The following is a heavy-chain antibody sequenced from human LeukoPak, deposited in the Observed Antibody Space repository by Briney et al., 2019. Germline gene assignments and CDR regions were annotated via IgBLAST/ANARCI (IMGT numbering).Heavy chain of an antibody. V-gene: IGHV1-69*13. D-gene: IGHD6-19*01. CDR1: GGTFSSYA. CDR2: IIPIFGTA. Sequence: ASVKVSCKASGGTFSSYAISWVRQAPGQRLERMGGIIPIFGTANYAQKFQGRVTITADESTSTAYMELSSLRSEDTAVYYCARDAKQAVAGTYFDYWGQGTLVTVSS. CDR3: ARDAKQAVAGTYFDY. J-gene: IGHJ4*02.